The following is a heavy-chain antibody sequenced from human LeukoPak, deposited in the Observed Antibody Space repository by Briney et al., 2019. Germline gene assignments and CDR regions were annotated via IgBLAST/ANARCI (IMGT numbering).Heavy chain of an antibody. J-gene: IGHJ6*03. D-gene: IGHD3-10*01. Sequence: ASVKVSCKASGYTFTGYYMHWARQAPGQGLEWVGWINPNSGGTNYAQKFQGRVTMTRDTSISTAYMELSRLRSDDTAVYYCARAFTNYGSRTQVYYYYYYMDVWGKGTTVTVSS. CDR1: GYTFTGYY. CDR2: INPNSGGT. V-gene: IGHV1-2*02. CDR3: ARAFTNYGSRTQVYYYYYYMDV.